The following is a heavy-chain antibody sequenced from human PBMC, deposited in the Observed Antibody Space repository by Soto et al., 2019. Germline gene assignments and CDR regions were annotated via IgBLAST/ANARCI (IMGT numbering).Heavy chain of an antibody. V-gene: IGHV4-34*01. Sequence: TSETLSLTCAVYGGSFSGYYWSWIRQPPGKGLEWIGEINHSGSTNYNPSLKSRVTISVDTSKNQFSLKLSSVTAADTAVYYCARALTMVRAVVDYWGQGTLVTVSS. CDR1: GGSFSGYY. CDR2: INHSGST. D-gene: IGHD3-10*01. J-gene: IGHJ4*02. CDR3: ARALTMVRAVVDY.